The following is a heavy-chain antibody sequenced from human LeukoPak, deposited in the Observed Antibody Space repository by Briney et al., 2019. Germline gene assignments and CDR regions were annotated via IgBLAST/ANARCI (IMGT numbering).Heavy chain of an antibody. D-gene: IGHD3-16*02. Sequence: SETLSLTCAVYGGSFSGYYWSWIRQPPGKGLEWIGEINHSGSTNYNPSLKSRVTISVDTSKNQFSLKLSSVTAADTAVYYCARGRGYDYVWGSYRPARLFDYWGQGTLVTVSS. CDR1: GGSFSGYY. J-gene: IGHJ4*02. CDR3: ARGRGYDYVWGSYRPARLFDY. CDR2: INHSGST. V-gene: IGHV4-34*01.